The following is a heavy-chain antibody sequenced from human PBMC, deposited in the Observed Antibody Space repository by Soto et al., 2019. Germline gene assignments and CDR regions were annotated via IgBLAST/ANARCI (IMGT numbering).Heavy chain of an antibody. D-gene: IGHD2-15*01. CDR3: ARARRCSGGSCTLGWFDP. V-gene: IGHV4-31*03. Sequence: TLSLTGTVSVGSISSGGYYWSWIRQHPGKGLEWIGYIYYSGSTYYNPSLKSRVTISVDTSKNQFSLKLSSVTAADTAVYYCARARRCSGGSCTLGWFDPWGQGTLVTVSS. J-gene: IGHJ5*02. CDR1: VGSISSGGYY. CDR2: IYYSGST.